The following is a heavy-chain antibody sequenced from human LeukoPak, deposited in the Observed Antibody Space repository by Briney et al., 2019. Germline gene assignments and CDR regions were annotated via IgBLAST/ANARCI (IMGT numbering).Heavy chain of an antibody. J-gene: IGHJ4*02. D-gene: IGHD6-13*01. CDR1: GSTFSSYA. CDR3: ARLSSSWSRYFDY. Sequence: PGGSLRLSCAASGSTFSSYAMHWVRQAPGKGLEWVAVISYDGSNKYYADSVKGRFTISRDNSKNTLYLQMNSLRAEDTAVYYCARLSSSWSRYFDYWGQGTLVTVSS. V-gene: IGHV3-30-3*01. CDR2: ISYDGSNK.